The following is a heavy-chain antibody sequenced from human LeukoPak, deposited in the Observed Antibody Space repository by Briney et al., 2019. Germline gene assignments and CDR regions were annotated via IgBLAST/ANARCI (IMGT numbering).Heavy chain of an antibody. CDR3: ASIQWELLSEVY. V-gene: IGHV3-21*01. D-gene: IGHD1-26*01. CDR2: ISSSSSYI. CDR1: GFTFISYS. Sequence: GSLRLSCAASGFTFISYSMNWVRQAPGKGLDWVSSISSSSSYIYYADSVKGRFTISRDNAKNSLYLQMNSLRAEDTAVYYCASIQWELLSEVYWGQGTLVTVSS. J-gene: IGHJ4*02.